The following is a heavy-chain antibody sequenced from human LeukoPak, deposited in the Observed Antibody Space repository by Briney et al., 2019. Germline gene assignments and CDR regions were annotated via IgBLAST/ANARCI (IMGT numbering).Heavy chain of an antibody. CDR3: ARVGERWLQKGWSAP. Sequence: SETLSLTRTVSGGSISSYYWSWIRQPPGKGLEWIGYIYYSGSTNCNPSLKSRVTISVDTSKNQFSLKLSSVTAADTAVYYCARVGERWLQKGWSAPWGQGPRVTVPS. J-gene: IGHJ5*02. D-gene: IGHD5-24*01. CDR1: GGSISSYY. V-gene: IGHV4-59*01. CDR2: IYYSGST.